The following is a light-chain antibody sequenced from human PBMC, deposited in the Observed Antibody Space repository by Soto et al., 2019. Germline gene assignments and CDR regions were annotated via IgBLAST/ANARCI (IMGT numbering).Light chain of an antibody. CDR3: PHHNSAPLT. CDR1: QGISNY. V-gene: IGKV1-27*01. J-gene: IGKJ4*01. Sequence: DIQMTQSPSSLSASVGDRVTITCRASQGISNYLAWYQQRPGKVPSLLIYAASTLQSGVPSRFGGRGSGTDFTLNNRSLQPENGGTYYCPHHNSAPLTFGGGTKVEI. CDR2: AAS.